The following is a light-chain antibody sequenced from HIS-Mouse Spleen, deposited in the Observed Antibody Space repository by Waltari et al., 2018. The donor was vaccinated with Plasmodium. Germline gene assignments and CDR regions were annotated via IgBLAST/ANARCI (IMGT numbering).Light chain of an antibody. J-gene: IGKJ1*01. V-gene: IGKV1D-8*02. Sequence: IFMTPSPSLLSASTGDSFTISFRMSPGINRYLAWYQQKPGKAPELLIYAASTLQSGVPSRFSGSGSGTDFTLTISCLQSEDYATYYCQQYNSFPWTFGQGTKVEIK. CDR2: AAS. CDR3: QQYNSFPWT. CDR1: PGINRY.